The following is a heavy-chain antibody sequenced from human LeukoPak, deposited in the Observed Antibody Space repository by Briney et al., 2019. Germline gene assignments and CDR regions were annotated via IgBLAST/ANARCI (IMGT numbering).Heavy chain of an antibody. V-gene: IGHV1-18*01. D-gene: IGHD3-10*01. J-gene: IGHJ4*02. CDR1: GYTFTSYG. CDR3: ALWPRGDGSGKGGFDY. CDR2: ISAYNGNT. Sequence: GASVKVSCKASGYTFTSYGISWVRQAPGQGLEWMGWISAYNGNTNYAQKLQGRVTMTTDTSTSTAHMKLRSLRSDDTAVYYCALWPRGDGSGKGGFDYWGQGTLVTVSS.